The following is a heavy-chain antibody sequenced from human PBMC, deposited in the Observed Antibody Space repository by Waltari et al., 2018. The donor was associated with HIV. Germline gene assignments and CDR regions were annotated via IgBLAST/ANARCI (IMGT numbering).Heavy chain of an antibody. CDR2: INHSGST. V-gene: IGHV4-34*01. D-gene: IGHD6-19*01. Sequence: QVQLQQWGAGLLKPSETLSLTCAVYGGSFSGYYWSWFRQPPGKGLEWIGEINHSGSTNYNPSLKSRVTISVDTSKNQFSLKLSSVTAADTAVYYCARGFRNYSSGWSYPPPFDYWGQGTLVTVSS. J-gene: IGHJ4*02. CDR1: GGSFSGYY. CDR3: ARGFRNYSSGWSYPPPFDY.